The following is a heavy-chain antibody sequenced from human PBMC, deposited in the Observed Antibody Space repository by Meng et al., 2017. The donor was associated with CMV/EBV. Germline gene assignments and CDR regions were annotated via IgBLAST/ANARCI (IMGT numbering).Heavy chain of an antibody. J-gene: IGHJ4*02. CDR1: GLTFSSDS. V-gene: IGHV3-21*01. D-gene: IGHD1-26*01. Sequence: ISRAAAGLTFSSDSMNRGRQAQGKGRGWVSSISSSSSYIYYADSVKGRLTISRDNAKNSLYLQMNSLRAEDTAVYYCASGVGGSYYFDYWGQGTLVTVS. CDR2: ISSSSSYI. CDR3: ASGVGGSYYFDY.